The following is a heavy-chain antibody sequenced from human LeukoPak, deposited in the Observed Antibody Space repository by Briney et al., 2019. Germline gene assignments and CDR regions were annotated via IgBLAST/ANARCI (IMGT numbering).Heavy chain of an antibody. CDR3: AKTRPLDSSSWSHGDY. CDR1: GFPFSSYW. V-gene: IGHV3-23*01. CDR2: ISGSGDST. Sequence: GGSLRLSCVASGFPFSSYWMSWVRQAPGKGLEWVSAISGSGDSTYYGDSVKGRFTISRDNSKNTLYLQMNSLRAEDTAVYYCAKTRPLDSSSWSHGDYWGQGTLVTVSS. D-gene: IGHD6-13*01. J-gene: IGHJ4*02.